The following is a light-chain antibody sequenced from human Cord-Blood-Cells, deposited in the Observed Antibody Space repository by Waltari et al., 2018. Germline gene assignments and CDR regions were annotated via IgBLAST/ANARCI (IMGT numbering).Light chain of an antibody. Sequence: DIVMTQSPLSLPVTPGEPASISCRSSQSLLHSNGYNYLDWYLQKPGQSPQLLIYLGSNRASGVPDRFSGSGSGTDVTLKSSRVEAEDVGVYYCMQALQTPTFGQGTKVEIK. CDR3: MQALQTPT. CDR1: QSLLHSNGYNY. V-gene: IGKV2-28*01. CDR2: LGS. J-gene: IGKJ1*01.